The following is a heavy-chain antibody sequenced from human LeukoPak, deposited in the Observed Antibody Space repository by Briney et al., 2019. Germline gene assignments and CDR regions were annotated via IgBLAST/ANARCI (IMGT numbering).Heavy chain of an antibody. CDR1: GGSISSSSYY. J-gene: IGHJ5*02. CDR2: IYYSGST. D-gene: IGHD3-3*01. V-gene: IGHV4-39*01. CDR3: AGQYDFWSGSGQKNWFDP. Sequence: PSETLSLTCTVSGGSISSSSYYWGWIRQPPGKGLEWIGSIYYSGSTYYNPSLKSRVTISADTSKNQFSLKLSSVTAADTGVYYCAGQYDFWSGSGQKNWFDPWGQGTLVTVSS.